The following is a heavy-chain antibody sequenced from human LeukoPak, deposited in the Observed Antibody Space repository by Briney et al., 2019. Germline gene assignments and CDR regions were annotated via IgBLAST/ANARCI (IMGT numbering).Heavy chain of an antibody. J-gene: IGHJ4*02. Sequence: PGGSLRLSCAASGFTFSSYAMSWVRQAPGKGLEWVSAISGSGGSTYYADSVKGRFTISRDNSKDTLYLQMNSLRAEDTAVYYCAKVRGNDYGEPNDYWGQGTLVTVSS. V-gene: IGHV3-23*01. D-gene: IGHD4-17*01. CDR3: AKVRGNDYGEPNDY. CDR1: GFTFSSYA. CDR2: ISGSGGST.